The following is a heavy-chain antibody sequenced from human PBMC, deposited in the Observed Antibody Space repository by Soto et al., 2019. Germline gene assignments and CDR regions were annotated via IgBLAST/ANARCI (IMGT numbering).Heavy chain of an antibody. Sequence: EVQLLESGGGLVQPGGSLRLSCAASGFTFSSYAMSWVRQAPGKGLEWVSAISGSGGSTYYADSVKGRFTISRDNSKNTLYLQMNSLRAEDTAVYYCAKVQHVLRFLEWLGSDNWGQGTLVTVSS. CDR3: AKVQHVLRFLEWLGSDN. J-gene: IGHJ4*02. CDR1: GFTFSSYA. CDR2: ISGSGGST. V-gene: IGHV3-23*01. D-gene: IGHD3-3*01.